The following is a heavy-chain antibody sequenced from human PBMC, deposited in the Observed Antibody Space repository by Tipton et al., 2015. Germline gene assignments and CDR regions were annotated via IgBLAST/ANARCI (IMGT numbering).Heavy chain of an antibody. D-gene: IGHD3-10*01. J-gene: IGHJ6*02. Sequence: LRLSCAVSGESFSKYYWSWIRQSPGKGLEWIGYIYYSGSTNYNPSLKSRVTISVDTSKNQFSLKLSSVTAADTAVYYCARGHYVSRMDVWGQGTTVTVSS. CDR2: IYYSGST. CDR3: ARGHYVSRMDV. V-gene: IGHV4-59*01. CDR1: GESFSKYY.